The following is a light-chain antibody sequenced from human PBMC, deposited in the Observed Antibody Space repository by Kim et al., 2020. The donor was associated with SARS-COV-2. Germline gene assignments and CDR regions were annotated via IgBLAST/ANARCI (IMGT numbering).Light chain of an antibody. CDR3: AAWDDSLNGLWV. Sequence: QSVLTQPPSASATPGQRVTISRSGSSSNIGSNTVNWYQQLPGTAPRLLIYNNNQRPSGVPDRFSGSKSGTSASLAISGLQSEDEADYYCAAWDDSLNGLWVFGGGTKVTVL. J-gene: IGLJ3*02. V-gene: IGLV1-44*01. CDR1: SSNIGSNT. CDR2: NNN.